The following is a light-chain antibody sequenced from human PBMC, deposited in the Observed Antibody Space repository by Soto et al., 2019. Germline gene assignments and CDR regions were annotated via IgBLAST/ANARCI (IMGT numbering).Light chain of an antibody. Sequence: DIQMTQSPSTLYASVGDRVTITCRASQSISHFLAWYQQKPGKVPKLLIYDASNLGSGVPSRFRGSGSGTDFTLTISSLQPDDFTTYYCQQYTSYSRAFGQGTKVDLK. V-gene: IGKV1-5*01. CDR1: QSISHF. CDR2: DAS. J-gene: IGKJ1*01. CDR3: QQYTSYSRA.